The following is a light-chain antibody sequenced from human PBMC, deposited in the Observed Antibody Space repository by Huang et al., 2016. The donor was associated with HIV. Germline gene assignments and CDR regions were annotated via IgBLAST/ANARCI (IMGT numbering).Light chain of an antibody. CDR1: QTLSSNY. CDR2: GAS. Sequence: EIVLTQSPCTLSLSPGERATLSCRASQTLSSNYLAWYHQKPGQAPRLLIYGASRRATGIPDRFSGSGSGTDFTLTISRLEPEDFAVYYCQQYDTSPGTFGQGTKVEIK. J-gene: IGKJ1*01. CDR3: QQYDTSPGT. V-gene: IGKV3-20*01.